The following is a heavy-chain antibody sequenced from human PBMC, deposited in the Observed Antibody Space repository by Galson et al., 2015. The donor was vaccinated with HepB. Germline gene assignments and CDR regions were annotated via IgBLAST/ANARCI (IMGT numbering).Heavy chain of an antibody. J-gene: IGHJ4*02. Sequence: SLRLSCAASGFTVSSNYMSWVRQAPGKGLEWVSVIYSGGSTYYADSVKGRFAISRDDSKNTLYLQMNSLRAEDTAVYYCAKVGTTVIEGDYWGQGTLVTVSS. V-gene: IGHV3-53*05. CDR2: IYSGGST. D-gene: IGHD4-17*01. CDR3: AKVGTTVIEGDY. CDR1: GFTVSSNY.